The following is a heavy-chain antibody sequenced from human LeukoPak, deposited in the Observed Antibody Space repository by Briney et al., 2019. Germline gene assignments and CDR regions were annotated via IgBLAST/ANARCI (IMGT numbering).Heavy chain of an antibody. D-gene: IGHD4-23*01. CDR2: IYYSGST. Sequence: SETLSLTCTVSGGSISSGDYYWSWIRQPPGKGLEWIGYIYYSGSTYYNPSLKSRVTMSVDTSKNQFSLKLSSVTAADTAVYYCARDLLNEGNHLDYWGQGTLVTVSS. V-gene: IGHV4-30-4*01. J-gene: IGHJ4*02. CDR3: ARDLLNEGNHLDY. CDR1: GGSISSGDYY.